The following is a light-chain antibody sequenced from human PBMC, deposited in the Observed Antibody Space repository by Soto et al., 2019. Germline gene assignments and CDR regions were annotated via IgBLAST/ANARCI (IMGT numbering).Light chain of an antibody. CDR2: GAS. CDR3: QQYNTWPRT. Sequence: EIVLTQSPGTLSLSPGERATLSCRASQRRSGNLAWYQPKPGQAPRLLLSGASTGATGIPATFSGSGSGTEFTLTISSLQSEDFAVYYCQQYNTWPRTFGQGTKVDIK. CDR1: QRRSGN. V-gene: IGKV3-15*01. J-gene: IGKJ1*01.